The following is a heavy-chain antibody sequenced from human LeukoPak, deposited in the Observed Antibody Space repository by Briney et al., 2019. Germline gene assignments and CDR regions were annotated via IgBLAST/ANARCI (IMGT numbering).Heavy chain of an antibody. Sequence: PSETLSLTCTVSGGSITTYRWSWIRQPPGKGLEWIGYIYHSGSANSNPSLNSRVTISIDTSKNQFSVKLSSVTAADTAVYYCARSSSSVYFDYWGQGTLVTVSS. D-gene: IGHD6-6*01. CDR3: ARSSSSVYFDY. V-gene: IGHV4-59*01. CDR1: GGSITTYR. CDR2: IYHSGSA. J-gene: IGHJ4*02.